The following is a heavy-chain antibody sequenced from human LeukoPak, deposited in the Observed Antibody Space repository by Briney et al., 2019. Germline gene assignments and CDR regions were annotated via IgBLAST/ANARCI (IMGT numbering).Heavy chain of an antibody. CDR1: GFTLCSYD. J-gene: IGHJ4*02. D-gene: IGHD6-13*01. CDR3: ATLASVYSSPFDY. Sequence: GGSLRLSCTASGFTLCSYDMSWVRQAPGKGLEWVSFIRSDGGSTLYADSVKGRFTTSRDNSKNTLYAEMTSLRAEDTAVYYCATLASVYSSPFDYWGQRTLVTVSS. V-gene: IGHV3-23*01. CDR2: IRSDGGST.